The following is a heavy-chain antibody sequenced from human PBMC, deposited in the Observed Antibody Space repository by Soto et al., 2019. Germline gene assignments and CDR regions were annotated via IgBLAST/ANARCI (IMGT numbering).Heavy chain of an antibody. CDR2: INAGNGNT. CDR1: GYTFTGYA. V-gene: IGHV1-3*05. D-gene: IGHD6-19*01. Sequence: QVQLVQSGAEEKKPGASVKVSCKASGYTFTGYAMHWVRQAPGQRLEWMGWINAGNGNTKYSQKFQGRVTITRDTSPSTDYMELSSLRSEDTAVYYCARAVAVAADFDYWGHGTLVTVSS. J-gene: IGHJ4*01. CDR3: ARAVAVAADFDY.